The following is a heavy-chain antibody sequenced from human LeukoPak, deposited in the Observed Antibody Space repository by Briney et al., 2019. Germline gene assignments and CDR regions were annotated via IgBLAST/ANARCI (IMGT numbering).Heavy chain of an antibody. CDR1: GFTFSSYSMN. CDR2: IYYSGST. D-gene: IGHD3-3*01. CDR3: ARTYYDFWSGYYTLGSYYYYGMDV. Sequence: GSLRLSCAASGFTFSSYSMNWVRQAPGKGLEWIGSIYYSGSTYYNPSLKSRVTISVDTSKNQFSLKLSSVTAADTAVYYCARTYYDFWSGYYTLGSYYYYGMDVWGQGTTVTVSS. V-gene: IGHV4-59*05. J-gene: IGHJ6*02.